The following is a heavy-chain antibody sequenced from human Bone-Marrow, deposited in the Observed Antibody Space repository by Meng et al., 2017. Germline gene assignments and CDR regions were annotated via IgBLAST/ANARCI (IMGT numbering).Heavy chain of an antibody. CDR2: ISSSGSTI. Sequence: GESLKISCAASGFTFSSYEMNWVRQAPGKGLEWVSYISSSGSTIYYADSVKGRFTISRDNAKNSLYLQMNSLRAEDTAVYYCARVGSGSSGGFCHPYWGQGSLVTVSS. CDR3: ARVGSGSSGGFCHPY. J-gene: IGHJ4*02. CDR1: GFTFSSYE. V-gene: IGHV3-48*03. D-gene: IGHD2-15*01.